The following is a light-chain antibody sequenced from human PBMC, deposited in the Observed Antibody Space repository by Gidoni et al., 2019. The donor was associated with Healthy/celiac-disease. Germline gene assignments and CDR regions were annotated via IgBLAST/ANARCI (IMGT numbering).Light chain of an antibody. CDR1: QSISSW. CDR3: QQYNSYLLT. Sequence: VTITCRASQSISSWLAWYQQKPGKAPKLLIYKASSLESGVPSRFSGSGSGTEFTLTISSLQPDDFATYYCQQYNSYLLTFGGGTKVEIK. CDR2: KAS. J-gene: IGKJ4*01. V-gene: IGKV1-5*03.